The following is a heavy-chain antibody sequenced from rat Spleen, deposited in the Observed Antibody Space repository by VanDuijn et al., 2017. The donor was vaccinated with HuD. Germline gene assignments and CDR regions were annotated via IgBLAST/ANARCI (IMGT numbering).Heavy chain of an antibody. J-gene: IGHJ2*01. CDR2: ISYDGGRI. CDR1: GFTFSDYY. V-gene: IGHV5-7*01. Sequence: EVQLVESGGGLVQPGRSMKLSCAASGFTFSDYYMAWVRQAPTKGLEWVATISYDGGRIFYRDSVKGRFIISRDNAKSTLYLQMDSLRSEDTATYYCARRYDFDYWGQGVMVTVSS. CDR3: ARRYDFDY. D-gene: IGHD1-11*01.